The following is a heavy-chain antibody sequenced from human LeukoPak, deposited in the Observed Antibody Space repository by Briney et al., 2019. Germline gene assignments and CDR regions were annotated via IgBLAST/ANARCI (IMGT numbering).Heavy chain of an antibody. V-gene: IGHV1-2*02. Sequence: ASVKVSCKASGYTFTGYYLHWVRQAPGQWLEWMGWINPNSGGTNYAQKFQGRVTMTGDTSISTAYMELSRLSSDDTAIYYCAGRPDTAIVPIFDYWGQGTLVTVSS. J-gene: IGHJ4*02. CDR1: GYTFTGYY. CDR3: AGRPDTAIVPIFDY. CDR2: INPNSGGT. D-gene: IGHD5-18*01.